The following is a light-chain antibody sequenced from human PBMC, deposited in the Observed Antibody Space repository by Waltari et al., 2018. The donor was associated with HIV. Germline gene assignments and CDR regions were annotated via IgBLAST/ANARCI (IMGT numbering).Light chain of an antibody. CDR1: RSNIGSNF. V-gene: IGLV1-47*01. CDR2: RNN. Sequence: QSVLTQPPSASGTPGQRVTISCSGSRSNIGSNFEYWYQQLPGMAPKLLIYRNNQRPSGVPDRFSGSKSGTSASLAISGLRSEDGADYYCAVWDDSLTGHVVFGGGTKLTVL. J-gene: IGLJ2*01. CDR3: AVWDDSLTGHVV.